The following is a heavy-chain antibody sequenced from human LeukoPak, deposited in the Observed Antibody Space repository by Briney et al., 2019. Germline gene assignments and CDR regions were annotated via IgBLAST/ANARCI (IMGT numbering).Heavy chain of an antibody. CDR2: ISGSGGST. CDR1: GFTFNTYS. Sequence: GGSLRLSCAASGFTFNTYSMNWVRQTPGKGLEWVSAISGSGGSTYYADSVKGRFTISRDNSKNTLYLQMNSLRAEDTAVYYCANTLTTVVIPGAFDIWGQGTMVTVSS. J-gene: IGHJ3*02. D-gene: IGHD4-23*01. CDR3: ANTLTTVVIPGAFDI. V-gene: IGHV3-23*01.